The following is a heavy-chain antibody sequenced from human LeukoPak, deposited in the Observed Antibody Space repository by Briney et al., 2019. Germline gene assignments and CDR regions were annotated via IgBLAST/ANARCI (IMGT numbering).Heavy chain of an antibody. V-gene: IGHV4-59*01. D-gene: IGHD4-17*01. CDR3: ARGHDYGDYVMGY. J-gene: IGHJ4*02. CDR2: IYYSGST. CDR1: GGSISSYY. Sequence: SETLSLTCTVSGGSISSYYWSWIRQPPGKGLEWIGYIYYSGSTNYNPSLKSRVTISVDTSKNQFSLKLSSVTAADTAVYYCARGHDYGDYVMGYWGQGALVTVSS.